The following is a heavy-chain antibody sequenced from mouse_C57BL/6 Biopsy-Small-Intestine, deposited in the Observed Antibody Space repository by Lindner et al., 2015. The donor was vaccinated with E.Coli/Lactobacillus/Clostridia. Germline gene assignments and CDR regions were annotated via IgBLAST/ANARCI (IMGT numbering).Heavy chain of an antibody. CDR2: IYPVNGDT. CDR1: GYVFSSSW. D-gene: IGHD4-1*01. V-gene: IGHV1-82*01. J-gene: IGHJ3*01. CDR3: ARGDWAWFAY. Sequence: VQLQESGPELVKPGASVKISCKASGYVFSSSWMNWVKQRPGKGLEWIGRIYPVNGDTNYNGEFKGKATLTADKSSSTAYIQLNSLTSEDSAVYFCARGDWAWFAYWGQGTLVTVSA.